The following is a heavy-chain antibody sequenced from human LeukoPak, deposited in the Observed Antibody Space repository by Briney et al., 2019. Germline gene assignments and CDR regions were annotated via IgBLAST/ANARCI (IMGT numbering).Heavy chain of an antibody. J-gene: IGHJ5*02. CDR1: GGSISSSSHS. CDR3: AQSLGSSNWIGNWFDP. D-gene: IGHD6-13*01. CDR2: IYYTGTT. V-gene: IGHV4-39*01. Sequence: SETLSLTCTVSGGSISSSSHSWGWIRQPPGKGLEWTGSIYYTGTTYYNPSLESRVTISVDTSKNQFSLKLSSVTAADTAVYYCAQSLGSSNWIGNWFDPWGQGTLVTVSS.